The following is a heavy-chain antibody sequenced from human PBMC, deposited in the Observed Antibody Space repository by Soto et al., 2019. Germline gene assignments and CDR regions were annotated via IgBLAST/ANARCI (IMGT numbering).Heavy chain of an antibody. CDR1: GYTLTGYY. Sequence: GASVKVSCKASGYTLTGYYMHWVRQAPGQGLEWMGWINPNSGGTNYAQKFQGWVTMTRDTSISTAYMELSRLRSDDTAVYYCAIGYSSSWWNFDYWGQGTLVTVSS. V-gene: IGHV1-2*04. CDR3: AIGYSSSWWNFDY. D-gene: IGHD6-13*01. CDR2: INPNSGGT. J-gene: IGHJ4*02.